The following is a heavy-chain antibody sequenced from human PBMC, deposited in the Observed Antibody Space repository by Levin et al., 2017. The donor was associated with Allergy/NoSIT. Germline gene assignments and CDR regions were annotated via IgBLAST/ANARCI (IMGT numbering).Heavy chain of an antibody. Sequence: PGGSLRLSCVGSGFTFGDYAMSWFRQPPGKGLEWIGEINHSGSTNYNPSLKSRVTISVDTSKNQFSLKLSSVTAADTAVYYCARGRGDGWDAFDIWGQGTMVTVSS. CDR2: INHSGST. CDR1: GFTFGDYA. CDR3: ARGRGDGWDAFDI. J-gene: IGHJ3*02. D-gene: IGHD5-24*01. V-gene: IGHV4-34*01.